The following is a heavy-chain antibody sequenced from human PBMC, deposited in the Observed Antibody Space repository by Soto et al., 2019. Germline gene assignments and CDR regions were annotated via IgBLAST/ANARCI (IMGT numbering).Heavy chain of an antibody. CDR3: ARGDLLRYFNWFDP. D-gene: IGHD3-9*01. J-gene: IGHJ5*02. V-gene: IGHV1-69*06. CDR2: IIPIFGTA. Sequence: GASVKVSCKASGGTFSSYAISWVRQAPGQGLEWMGGIIPIFGTANYAQKFQGRVTITADKSTSTAYMELSSLRSEDTAAYYCARGDLLRYFNWFDPWGQGTLVTVSS. CDR1: GGTFSSYA.